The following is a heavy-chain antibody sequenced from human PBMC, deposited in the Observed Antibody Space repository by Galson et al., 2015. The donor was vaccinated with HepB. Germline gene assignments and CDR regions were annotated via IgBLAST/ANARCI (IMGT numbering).Heavy chain of an antibody. D-gene: IGHD6-13*01. CDR2: IYYSGST. CDR3: ARLIEYSSSWYGFWFDP. Sequence: SETLSLTCTVSGGSISSSSYYWGWIRQPPGKGLEWIGSIYYSGSTYYNPSLKSRVTISVDTSKNQFSLKLSSVTAADTAVYYCARLIEYSSSWYGFWFDPWGQGTLVTVSS. J-gene: IGHJ5*02. V-gene: IGHV4-39*01. CDR1: GGSISSSSYY.